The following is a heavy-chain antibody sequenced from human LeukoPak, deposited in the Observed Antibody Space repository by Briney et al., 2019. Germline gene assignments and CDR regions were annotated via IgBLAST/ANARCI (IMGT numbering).Heavy chain of an antibody. V-gene: IGHV4-59*01. J-gene: IGHJ6*03. D-gene: IGHD3-22*01. CDR2: IYYSGST. CDR1: GGSISSYY. Sequence: PSETLSLTCTVSGGSISSYYWSWIRQPPGKGLEWIGYIYYSGSTNYNPSLESRVTISVDTSKNQFSLKLSSVTAADTAVYYCARIRVLGGYYDSSGYYYYYMDVWGRGTTVTVSS. CDR3: ARIRVLGGYYDSSGYYYYYMDV.